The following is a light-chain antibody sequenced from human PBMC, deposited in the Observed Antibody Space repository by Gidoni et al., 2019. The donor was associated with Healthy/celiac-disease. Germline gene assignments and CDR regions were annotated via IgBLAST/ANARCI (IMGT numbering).Light chain of an antibody. CDR2: AAS. CDR3: QQAHSFPRPT. V-gene: IGKV1-12*01. J-gene: IGKJ1*01. CDR1: QSISRW. Sequence: IQMTQSTSSVSASVGDRVTIPCRASQSISRWLAWYQQKPGKAPKLLIYAASSLQSGVPLRFSGSGSGTDFTLTIRSLQPEDFATYSCQQAHSFPRPTFGQGTKVEIK.